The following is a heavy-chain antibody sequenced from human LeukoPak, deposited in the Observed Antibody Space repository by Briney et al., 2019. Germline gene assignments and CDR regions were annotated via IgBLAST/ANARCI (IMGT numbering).Heavy chain of an antibody. D-gene: IGHD3-16*01. CDR1: GGSISSGSYY. V-gene: IGHV4-61*01. Sequence: PSQTLSLTCTVSGGSISSGSYYWSWIRQPPGKGLEWIGYIFYSGSTNYNPSLKSRVTISVDTSKKQFSLKLTSVTVADTAVYYCARGTSQEGAHYMDVWGKGTTVTISS. J-gene: IGHJ6*03. CDR2: IFYSGST. CDR3: ARGTSQEGAHYMDV.